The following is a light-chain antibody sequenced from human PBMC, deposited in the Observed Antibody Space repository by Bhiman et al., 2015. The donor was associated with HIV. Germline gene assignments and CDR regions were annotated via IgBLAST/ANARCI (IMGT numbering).Light chain of an antibody. CDR2: DVS. J-gene: IGLJ1*01. CDR3: SSLTSSLTYV. Sequence: QSALTQPPSASGSRGQSVIISCTGTSSDIGAYNYVSWYQQHPGKAPKLMMYDVSNRPSGVSDRFSGSKSGHTASLTISGLQADDEADYYCSSLTSSLTYVFGTGTNVTVL. CDR1: SSDIGAYNY. V-gene: IGLV2-14*03.